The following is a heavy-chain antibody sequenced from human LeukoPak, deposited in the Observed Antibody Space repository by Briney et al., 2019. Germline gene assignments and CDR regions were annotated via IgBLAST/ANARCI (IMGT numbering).Heavy chain of an antibody. V-gene: IGHV3-30-3*01. J-gene: IGHJ6*02. D-gene: IGHD1-26*01. CDR2: ISYDGSNK. CDR1: GFTFSSYA. Sequence: GGSLRLSCAASGFTFSSYAMHWVRQAPGKGLEWVAVISYDGSNKYYADSVKGRFTISRDNSKNTLYLQMNSLRAEDTAVYYCAKELGGSYPYYYYYYGMDVWGQGTTVTVSS. CDR3: AKELGGSYPYYYYYYGMDV.